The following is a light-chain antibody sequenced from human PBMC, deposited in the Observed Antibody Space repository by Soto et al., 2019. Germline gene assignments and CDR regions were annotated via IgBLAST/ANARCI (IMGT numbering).Light chain of an antibody. CDR3: QEYNNYSGT. J-gene: IGKJ2*02. CDR2: KAS. Sequence: DIQMTQSPSTLSASVGDRVTITCRASQSIRSWLAWYQQKPGKAPKLLIYKASSLESGVPSRFSGSASGTEFTLTISSLQPDDFETYYCQEYNNYSGTFGQGTKLEI. V-gene: IGKV1-5*03. CDR1: QSIRSW.